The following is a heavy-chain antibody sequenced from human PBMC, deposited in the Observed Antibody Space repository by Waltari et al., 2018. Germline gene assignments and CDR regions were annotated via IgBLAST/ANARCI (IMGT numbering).Heavy chain of an antibody. Sequence: EVQLLESGGGLVQPGGSLRLSCAASGFTFSSYAMSWVRQAPGTGLEGVSAISGSGGSTYYADSVKGRFTISRDNSKNTLYLQMNSLRAEDTAVYYCARGLVGAYHYWGQGTLVTVSS. CDR3: ARGLVGAYHY. CDR2: ISGSGGST. J-gene: IGHJ4*02. V-gene: IGHV3-23*01. D-gene: IGHD1-26*01. CDR1: GFTFSSYA.